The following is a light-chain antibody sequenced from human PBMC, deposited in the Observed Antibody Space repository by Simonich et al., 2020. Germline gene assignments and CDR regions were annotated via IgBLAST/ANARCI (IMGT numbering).Light chain of an antibody. CDR1: QSVLYSSNNKNY. Sequence: DIVMTQSPDSLAVALGERATINCKSSQSVLYSSNNKNYLSWYKQKPGQPPKLLIYWASTRASGVPDRFSGSGSGTDFTLTISSLQAEDVAVYYCQQYYSTQYTFGQGTKLEIK. V-gene: IGKV4-1*01. J-gene: IGKJ2*01. CDR2: WAS. CDR3: QQYYSTQYT.